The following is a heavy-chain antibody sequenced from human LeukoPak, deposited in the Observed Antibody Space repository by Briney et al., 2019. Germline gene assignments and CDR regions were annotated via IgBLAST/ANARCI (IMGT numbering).Heavy chain of an antibody. Sequence: SETLSLTCAVYGGSFSGYYWSWIRQPPGKGLGWIGEINHSGSTNYNPSLKSRVTISVDTSKNQFSLKLSSVTAADTAVYYCARGPESYECSAEEFDYWGQGTLVTVSS. V-gene: IGHV4-34*01. J-gene: IGHJ4*02. CDR3: ARGPESYECSAEEFDY. CDR1: GGSFSGYY. D-gene: IGHD5-18*01. CDR2: INHSGST.